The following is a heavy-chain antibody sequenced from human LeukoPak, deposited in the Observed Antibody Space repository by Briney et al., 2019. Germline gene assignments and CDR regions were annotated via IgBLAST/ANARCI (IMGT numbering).Heavy chain of an antibody. CDR1: RYSISSGYY. V-gene: IGHV4-38-2*02. Sequence: SETLSLTCTVSRYSISSGYYWGWIRQPPGKGLEWIGSIYHSESTYYNPSLKSRVTLSVDTSKNHFSLKLSSVTAADTAVYYCARYGYYYGSGSYYYYYYMDVWGKGTTVTISS. D-gene: IGHD3-10*01. J-gene: IGHJ6*03. CDR3: ARYGYYYGSGSYYYYYYMDV. CDR2: IYHSEST.